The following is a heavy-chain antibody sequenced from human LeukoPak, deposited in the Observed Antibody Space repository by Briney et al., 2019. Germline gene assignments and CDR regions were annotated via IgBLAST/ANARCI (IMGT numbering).Heavy chain of an antibody. J-gene: IGHJ5*02. CDR3: AKTTIAAAGLGPRFDP. CDR2: IYHSGST. Sequence: SETLSLTCAVSGGSISSSNWWSWVRQPPGKGLEWIGEIYHSGSTNYNPSLKSRVTISVDTSKNQFSLKLSSVTAADTAVYYCAKTTIAAAGLGPRFDPWGQGTLVTVSS. CDR1: GGSISSSNW. V-gene: IGHV4-4*02. D-gene: IGHD6-13*01.